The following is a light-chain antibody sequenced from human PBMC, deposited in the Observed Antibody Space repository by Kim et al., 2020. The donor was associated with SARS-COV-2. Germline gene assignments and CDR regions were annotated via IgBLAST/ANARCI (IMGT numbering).Light chain of an antibody. CDR3: QQYGSSPRT. V-gene: IGKV3-20*01. CDR2: GAS. J-gene: IGKJ1*01. Sequence: EIVLPQSPGTLSSSPGERATLSCRASQSVTNSYLAWYQQKPGQAPRLLIYGASSRATGIPDRFSGSGSGTDFTLAISRLEPEDFAVYYCQQYGSSPRTFGQGTKVDIK. CDR1: QSVTNSY.